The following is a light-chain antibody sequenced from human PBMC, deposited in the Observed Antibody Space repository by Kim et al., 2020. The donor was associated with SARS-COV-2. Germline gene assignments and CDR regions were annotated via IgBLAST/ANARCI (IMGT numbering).Light chain of an antibody. CDR1: SSDVGAYNF. V-gene: IGLV2-14*03. CDR2: DVS. Sequence: QSASVSGSPGQSITISCTGTSSDVGAYNFISWYQQHPGKAPRLMIYDVSDRPSGVSNRFSGSKSGNTASLTISGLQAEDEGDYYCSSYTSSGTQVFGGGTQLTVL. CDR3: SSYTSSGTQV. J-gene: IGLJ2*01.